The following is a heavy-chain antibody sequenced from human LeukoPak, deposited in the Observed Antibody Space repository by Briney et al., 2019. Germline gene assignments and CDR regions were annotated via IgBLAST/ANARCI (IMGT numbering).Heavy chain of an antibody. D-gene: IGHD1-1*01. Sequence: GGPLRLSCLASGFTFSDYYMSWVRQAPGKGLEGISYMSSRGYPTYYAESVKGRFTISRDNAKNTLYLQMHNLRTDDTAVYFCARVGIALTSPFDYWGLGTLVAVSS. J-gene: IGHJ4*02. V-gene: IGHV3-11*01. CDR3: ARVGIALTSPFDY. CDR2: MSSRGYPT. CDR1: GFTFSDYY.